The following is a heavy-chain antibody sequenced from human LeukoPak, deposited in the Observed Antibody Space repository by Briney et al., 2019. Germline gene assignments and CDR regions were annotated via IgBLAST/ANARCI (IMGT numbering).Heavy chain of an antibody. D-gene: IGHD3-10*01. CDR1: GFTFSSYA. CDR3: AKVTQSVVRGVIELYDY. Sequence: GGSLRLSCAVSGFTFSSYAMSWVRQAPGKGLEWVSAISGSGGSTYYADSVKGRFTISRNNSKNTLYLQMTSLRAEDTAVYYGAKVTQSVVRGVIELYDYWGQGTLVTVSS. CDR2: ISGSGGST. J-gene: IGHJ4*02. V-gene: IGHV3-23*01.